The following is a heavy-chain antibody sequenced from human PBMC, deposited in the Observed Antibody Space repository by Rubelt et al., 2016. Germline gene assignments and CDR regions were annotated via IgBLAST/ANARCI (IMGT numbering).Heavy chain of an antibody. V-gene: IGHV3-9*01. J-gene: IGHJ6*02. Sequence: EVQLVESGGGLVQPGRSPRLSCAASGFTFDDYAMHWVRQAPGKGLEWVSGISWNSGSIGYADSVKCRFTISRDNAKNSLYLQMNSLRAEDTALYYCAKGTVAGFVYYYGMDVWGQGTTVTVSS. CDR1: GFTFDDYA. D-gene: IGHD6-19*01. CDR2: ISWNSGSI. CDR3: AKGTVAGFVYYYGMDV.